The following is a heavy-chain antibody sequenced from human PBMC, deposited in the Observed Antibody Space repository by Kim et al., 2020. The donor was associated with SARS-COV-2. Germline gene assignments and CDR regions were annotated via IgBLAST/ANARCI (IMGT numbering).Heavy chain of an antibody. Sequence: GGSLRLSCAASGFTFDNFAMHWVRQTPGKGLEWVSGISWNSGSIAYADSVKGRFTISRDNAKNSLYLQMNSLRAEDTALYYCAKVATTGTTGGTGYFDLWGRGTLVTVSS. J-gene: IGHJ2*01. D-gene: IGHD1-1*01. V-gene: IGHV3-9*01. CDR3: AKVATTGTTGGTGYFDL. CDR2: ISWNSGSI. CDR1: GFTFDNFA.